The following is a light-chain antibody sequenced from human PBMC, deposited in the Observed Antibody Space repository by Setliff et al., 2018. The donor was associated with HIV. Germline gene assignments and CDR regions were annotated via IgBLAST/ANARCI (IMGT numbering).Light chain of an antibody. Sequence: QSVLTQPASVSGSPGQSITISCTATGSDVGDYNYVSWYQQHPGEAPKLLIYDVSNRPSGVSNRFSGSKSGNTASLTISGLQAEDEADYYCCSYTSRTPLYVFGTGTEVTVL. V-gene: IGLV2-14*03. CDR3: CSYTSRTPLYV. J-gene: IGLJ1*01. CDR2: DVS. CDR1: GSDVGDYNY.